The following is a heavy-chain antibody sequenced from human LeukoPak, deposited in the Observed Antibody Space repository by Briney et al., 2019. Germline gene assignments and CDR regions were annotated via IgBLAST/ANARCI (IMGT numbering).Heavy chain of an antibody. CDR2: IYYSGST. V-gene: IGHV4-59*01. Sequence: SETLSLTCTVSGGSISSYYWSWIRQPPGKGLEWIGYIYYSGSTNYNPSLKSRVTISVDTSKNQFSLKLSSVTAADTAVYYCARTPAYGYNPIDYWGQGTLVTVSS. D-gene: IGHD5-24*01. CDR1: GGSISSYY. J-gene: IGHJ4*02. CDR3: ARTPAYGYNPIDY.